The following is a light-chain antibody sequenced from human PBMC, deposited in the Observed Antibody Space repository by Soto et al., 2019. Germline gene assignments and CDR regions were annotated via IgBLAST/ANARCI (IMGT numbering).Light chain of an antibody. V-gene: IGKV3-15*01. J-gene: IGKJ1*01. CDR3: QQYKNWWT. CDR1: QSVSSN. Sequence: EIVMTQSPATLSVSPGERATLSCRASQSVSSNLAWYQHKPGQAPRLLIYGASIRATGIPARFSGSGARTEFTLTISSLQSEEFAVYYCQQYKNWWTFGQGTKVEVK. CDR2: GAS.